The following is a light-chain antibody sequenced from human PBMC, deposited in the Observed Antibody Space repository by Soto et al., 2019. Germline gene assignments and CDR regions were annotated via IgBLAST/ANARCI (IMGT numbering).Light chain of an antibody. V-gene: IGKV3-20*01. J-gene: IGKJ5*01. CDR2: AAS. CDR1: QSISTNY. Sequence: EVVLTQSPGTLSLSPGERATLSCRASQSISTNYLAWYKQKPGQAPKLLIYAASSRLTGIPDRFSGSGSGTDFTLTISRLEPEDFALYYCQQYGRTFGQGTRLDIK. CDR3: QQYGRT.